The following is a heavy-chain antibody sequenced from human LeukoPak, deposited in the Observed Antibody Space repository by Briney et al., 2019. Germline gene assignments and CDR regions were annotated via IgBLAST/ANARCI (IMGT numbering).Heavy chain of an antibody. D-gene: IGHD3-22*01. CDR3: ARSHPDYYDSSGYLFDY. J-gene: IGHJ4*02. Sequence: SETLSLTCTVSGGSISSGDYYWSWIRQPPGKGLEWIGSIYYSGSTYYNPSLKSRVTISVDTSKNQFSLKLSSVTAADTAVYYCARSHPDYYDSSGYLFDYWGQGTLVTVSS. V-gene: IGHV4-39*01. CDR2: IYYSGST. CDR1: GGSISSGDYY.